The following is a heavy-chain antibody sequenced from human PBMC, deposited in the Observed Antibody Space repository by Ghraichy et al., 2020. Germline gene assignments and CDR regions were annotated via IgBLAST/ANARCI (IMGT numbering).Heavy chain of an antibody. Sequence: GGSLRLFCAASGFTFSNAWMNWVRQAPNKGLEWLGRIKTKADGGTIDYAAPVKGRFTFSRDDSKNTLYLQMNNLNTEDTAVYYCTTDQRSDYRSGSYTLWGQGTLVTVSS. V-gene: IGHV3-15*01. J-gene: IGHJ4*02. CDR1: GFTFSNAW. CDR3: TTDQRSDYRSGSYTL. D-gene: IGHD3-10*01. CDR2: IKTKADGGTI.